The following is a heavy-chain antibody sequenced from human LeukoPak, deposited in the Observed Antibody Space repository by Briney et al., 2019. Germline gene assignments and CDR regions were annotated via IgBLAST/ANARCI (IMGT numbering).Heavy chain of an antibody. D-gene: IGHD3-22*01. Sequence: ASVKVSCKASGGTFSSYAISWVRQAPGQGLEWMGWINPNSGGTNYAQKFQGRVTMTRDTSTSTAYMELRSLRSDDTAVYYCATTTPDYYDSSGYYGYWGQGTLVSVSS. V-gene: IGHV1-2*02. CDR2: INPNSGGT. J-gene: IGHJ4*02. CDR1: GGTFSSYA. CDR3: ATTTPDYYDSSGYYGY.